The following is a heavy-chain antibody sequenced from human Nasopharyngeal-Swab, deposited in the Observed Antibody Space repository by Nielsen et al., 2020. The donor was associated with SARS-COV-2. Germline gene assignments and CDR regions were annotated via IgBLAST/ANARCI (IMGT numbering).Heavy chain of an antibody. V-gene: IGHV1-3*01. CDR3: ARGTPVAGTGHLWDY. J-gene: IGHJ4*02. CDR2: INAATGKT. D-gene: IGHD6-19*01. Sequence: WVRQVPGQRPEWMGWINAATGKTKYSQKFQDRVTITRDTSANTAYVELSSLKSEDTAVYYCARGTPVAGTGHLWDYWGQGTLVTVSS.